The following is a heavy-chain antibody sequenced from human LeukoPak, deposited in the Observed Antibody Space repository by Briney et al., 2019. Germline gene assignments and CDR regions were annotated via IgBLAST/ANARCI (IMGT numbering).Heavy chain of an antibody. Sequence: GGSLRLSCAASGFTVSSNHMSWVRQAPGKGLEWVSVIYSGGSTYYADSVKGRFTISRDNSKNTLYLQMNSLRAEDTAVYYCVREHYDILTGYPNWFDPWGQGTLVTVSS. V-gene: IGHV3-66*01. CDR2: IYSGGST. D-gene: IGHD3-9*01. CDR3: VREHYDILTGYPNWFDP. CDR1: GFTVSSNH. J-gene: IGHJ5*02.